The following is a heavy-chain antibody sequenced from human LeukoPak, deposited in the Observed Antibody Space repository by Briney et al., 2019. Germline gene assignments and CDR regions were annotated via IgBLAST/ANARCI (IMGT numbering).Heavy chain of an antibody. V-gene: IGHV1-46*01. CDR1: GYTFTSYH. D-gene: IGHD1-26*01. CDR2: INPSGGST. CDR3: ARMWELRADY. J-gene: IGHJ4*02. Sequence: ASVKVSCKASGYTFTSYHMHWVRQAPGQGLEWMGIINPSGGSTSYAQKFQGRVTMTRDTSITTAYMELSRLRSDDTAVYYCARMWELRADYWGQGTLVTVSS.